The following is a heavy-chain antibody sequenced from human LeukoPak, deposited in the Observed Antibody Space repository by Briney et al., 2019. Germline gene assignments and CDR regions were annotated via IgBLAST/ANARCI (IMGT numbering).Heavy chain of an antibody. D-gene: IGHD3-22*01. CDR1: GFTFCTYA. Sequence: PGGSLRLSCAASGFTFCTYAMHWVRHTPGKGLEWVAGITWNRDNIGYGDSVKGRFTISRDNVKNVLYLQMNSLRPEDTALYYCAKDLSSAITSALVLDVWGQGTTV. J-gene: IGHJ6*02. CDR2: ITWNRDNI. CDR3: AKDLSSAITSALVLDV. V-gene: IGHV3-9*01.